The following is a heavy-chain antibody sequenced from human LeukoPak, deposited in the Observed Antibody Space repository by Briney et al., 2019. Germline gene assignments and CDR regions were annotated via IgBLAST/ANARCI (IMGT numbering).Heavy chain of an antibody. V-gene: IGHV4-59*08. CDR3: ARRSLGKYYYDSSGYRDWDAFDI. Sequence: SETLSLTCTVSGGSISSYYWSWIRQPPGKGLEWIGYIYYSGSTNYNPSLKSRVTISVDTSKNQFSLKLSSVTAADTAVYYCARRSLGKYYYDSSGYRDWDAFDIWGQGTMVTVSS. CDR2: IYYSGST. CDR1: GGSISSYY. D-gene: IGHD3-22*01. J-gene: IGHJ3*02.